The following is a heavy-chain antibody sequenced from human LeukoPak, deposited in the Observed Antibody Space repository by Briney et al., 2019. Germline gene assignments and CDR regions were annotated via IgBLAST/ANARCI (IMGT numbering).Heavy chain of an antibody. CDR1: GFTFDDYA. J-gene: IGHJ4*02. D-gene: IGHD1-26*01. Sequence: HPGGSLRLSCVASGFTFDDYAMHWVRQAPGKGLEWVSGISWNSGNLGYVDSAKGRFTISRDNAKNSLYLQMNSLRAEDMALYYCAKAQSGAGGDYFDYWGQGTLVTVSS. CDR3: AKAQSGAGGDYFDY. V-gene: IGHV3-9*03. CDR2: ISWNSGNL.